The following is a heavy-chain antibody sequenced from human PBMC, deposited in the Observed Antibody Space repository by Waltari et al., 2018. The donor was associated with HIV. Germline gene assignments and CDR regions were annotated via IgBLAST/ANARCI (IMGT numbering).Heavy chain of an antibody. CDR3: ARGSRGSTWSLNWFDP. Sequence: EVQLVESGGGPVKPGESLRRSCVTAGFIFNSYSLNWVRHAPGKGPGCAHSISRSGNFKRYADSGKGRFTISRDNAENALYLQMNGLRAEDTAIYYCARGSRGSTWSLNWFDPWGQGTLVTVSS. CDR1: GFIFNSYS. J-gene: IGHJ5*02. CDR2: ISRSGNFK. D-gene: IGHD6-6*01. V-gene: IGHV3-21*02.